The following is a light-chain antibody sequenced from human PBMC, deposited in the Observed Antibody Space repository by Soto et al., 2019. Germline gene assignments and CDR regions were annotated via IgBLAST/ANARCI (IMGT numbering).Light chain of an antibody. J-gene: IGKJ1*01. CDR3: QQYNSLWT. CDR1: QTISSW. V-gene: IGKV1-5*01. CDR2: EAR. Sequence: DIQMTQSPSTLSGSVGDRVTITCRASQTISSWLAWYLQKPGKAPKLLIYEARNLESGVPSRFSGSGSGTEFTLTISSLQPDDFATYYCQQYNSLWTFGQGTKVDIK.